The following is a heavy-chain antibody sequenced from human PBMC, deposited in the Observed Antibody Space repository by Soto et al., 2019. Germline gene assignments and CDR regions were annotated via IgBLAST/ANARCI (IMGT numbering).Heavy chain of an antibody. CDR3: ANLPTVELPYRTPYYYSGMDV. D-gene: IGHD1-7*01. Sequence: QVQLVESGGGVVQPGRSLRLSCAASGFTFSSYGMHWVRQAPGKGLEWVAVISYDGSNKYYADSVKGRFTISRDNSKNTLYLQMNSLRAEDTAVYYCANLPTVELPYRTPYYYSGMDVWGQGTTVTVSS. CDR2: ISYDGSNK. CDR1: GFTFSSYG. V-gene: IGHV3-30*18. J-gene: IGHJ6*02.